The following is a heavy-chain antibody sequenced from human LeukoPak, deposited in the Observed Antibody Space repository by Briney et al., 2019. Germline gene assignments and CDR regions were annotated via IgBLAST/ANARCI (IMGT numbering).Heavy chain of an antibody. Sequence: ASVKVSCKASGYTFTSYDINWVRQATGQGLEWMGRMNPNSGNTGYAQKFQGRVTITRNTSISTAYMELSSLRSEDTAVYYCARGVDSSGYYAIDYWGQGTLVTVSS. CDR2: MNPNSGNT. D-gene: IGHD3-22*01. CDR3: ARGVDSSGYYAIDY. J-gene: IGHJ4*02. V-gene: IGHV1-8*03. CDR1: GYTFTSYD.